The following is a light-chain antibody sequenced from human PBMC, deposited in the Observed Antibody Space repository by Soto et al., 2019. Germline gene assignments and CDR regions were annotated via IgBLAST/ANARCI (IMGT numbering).Light chain of an antibody. Sequence: EIVMTQSPATQSVSPGERATLSCRASPSVSSNLAWYQQKPGQAPRLLIYGASTRATGIPARFSGSGSGTEFTLTISSLQSEDFACKYCQHYNTWPPCTFGQGTKVENK. CDR2: GAS. J-gene: IGKJ1*01. CDR1: PSVSSN. CDR3: QHYNTWPPCT. V-gene: IGKV3-15*01.